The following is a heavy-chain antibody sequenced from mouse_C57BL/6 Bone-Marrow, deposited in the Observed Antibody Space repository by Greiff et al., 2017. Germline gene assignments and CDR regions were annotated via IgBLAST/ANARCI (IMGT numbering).Heavy chain of an antibody. D-gene: IGHD2-10*02. CDR1: GYTFTSYT. CDR3: ARGGYAVYAMDY. Sequence: QVQLQQSGAELARPGASVKMSCKASGYTFTSYTMHWVKQRPGQGLEWIGYINPSSGYTKYNQKFKDKATLPSDKSSSTAYMQLSSLTSEDSAVYYCARGGYAVYAMDYWGQGTSVTVSS. J-gene: IGHJ4*01. V-gene: IGHV1-4*01. CDR2: INPSSGYT.